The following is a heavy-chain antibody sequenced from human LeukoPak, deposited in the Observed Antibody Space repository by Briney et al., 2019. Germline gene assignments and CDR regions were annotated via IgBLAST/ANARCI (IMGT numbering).Heavy chain of an antibody. Sequence: GGSLRLSCAASGFTFDDYGMHWVRHVQGKGLEWVSLISGGGDCTYYADSVKGRFTISRDNSKNSLFLQMNSLTTEDTTLYYCAKDYDCSGYVLSFFDSWGQGTLVTVSS. CDR1: GFTFDDYG. J-gene: IGHJ4*02. CDR2: ISGGGDCT. V-gene: IGHV3-43*02. D-gene: IGHD3-22*01. CDR3: AKDYDCSGYVLSFFDS.